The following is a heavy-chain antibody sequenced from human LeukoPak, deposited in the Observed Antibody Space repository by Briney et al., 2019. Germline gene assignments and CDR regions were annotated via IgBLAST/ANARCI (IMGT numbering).Heavy chain of an antibody. CDR1: GGSFSGYY. J-gene: IGHJ2*01. Sequence: SETLSLTCAVYGGSFSGYYWSWIRQPPGKGLEWIGEINHSGSTNYSPSLKSRVTISVDTSKNQFSLKLSSVTAADTAVYYCARGRIVVVPAAIRYFDLWGRGTLVTVSS. CDR3: ARGRIVVVPAAIRYFDL. CDR2: INHSGST. D-gene: IGHD2-2*01. V-gene: IGHV4-34*01.